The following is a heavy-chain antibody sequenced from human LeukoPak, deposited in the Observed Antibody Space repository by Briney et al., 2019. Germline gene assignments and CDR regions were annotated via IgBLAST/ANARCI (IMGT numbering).Heavy chain of an antibody. CDR2: IYYSGST. Sequence: PSETLSLTCTVSGGSISSYYWSWIRQPPGKGLEWIGYIYYSGSTNYNPSLKSRVTISVDTSKNQFSLKLSSVTAADTAVYYCARDWYDSSGYYGGYYYGMDVWGQGTTVTVSS. CDR1: GGSISSYY. D-gene: IGHD3-22*01. J-gene: IGHJ6*02. V-gene: IGHV4-59*01. CDR3: ARDWYDSSGYYGGYYYGMDV.